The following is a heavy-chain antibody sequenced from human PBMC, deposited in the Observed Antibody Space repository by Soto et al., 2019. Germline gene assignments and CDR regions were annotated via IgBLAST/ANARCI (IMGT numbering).Heavy chain of an antibody. CDR2: MWYDGSNK. V-gene: IGHV3-33*06. CDR1: GFTFSSYG. D-gene: IGHD3-3*01. J-gene: IGHJ2*01. Sequence: GGSLRLSCAASGFTFSSYGMHWVRQAPGKGLEWVAVMWYDGSNKYYADSVKGRFTISRDNSKNTLYLQMNSLRAEDTAVYYCAKAPLRGGYYFRYFDLWGRGTLVTVSS. CDR3: AKAPLRGGYYFRYFDL.